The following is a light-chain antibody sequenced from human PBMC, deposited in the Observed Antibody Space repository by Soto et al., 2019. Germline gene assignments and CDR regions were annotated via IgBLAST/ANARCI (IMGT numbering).Light chain of an antibody. CDR1: QSVSRF. CDR3: QQRSHWPFT. CDR2: DAS. J-gene: IGKJ4*01. V-gene: IGKV3-11*01. Sequence: ETVLTQSPATLSLPPGERATLSCRASQSVSRFLGWYQQKPGQAPRLLITDASTRATGIPARFSGSGSGTDFTLTISSLEPEDFAVYYWQQRSHWPFTFGGGTKVDIK.